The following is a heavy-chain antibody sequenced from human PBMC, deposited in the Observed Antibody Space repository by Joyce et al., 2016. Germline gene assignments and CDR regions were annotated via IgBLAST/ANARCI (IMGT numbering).Heavy chain of an antibody. CDR1: GFSLSTRGVG. CDR2: IYWDYDK. Sequence: QITLKESGPTLVKHTQTLTLTCAFSGFSLSTRGVGVGWIRQPPGKALEWLALIYWDYDKCYSPSLKSRLTITKDTSRNQVVLTMTNMDPVDTATYYCAHRPNSGYDPSAFDFWGQGTLVTVSS. D-gene: IGHD5-12*01. CDR3: AHRPNSGYDPSAFDF. V-gene: IGHV2-5*02. J-gene: IGHJ4*02.